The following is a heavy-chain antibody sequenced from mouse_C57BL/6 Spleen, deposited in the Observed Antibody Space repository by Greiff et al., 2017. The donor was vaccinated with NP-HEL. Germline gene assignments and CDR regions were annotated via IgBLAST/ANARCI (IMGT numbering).Heavy chain of an antibody. CDR2: ISYDGSN. J-gene: IGHJ2*01. CDR1: GYSITSGYY. V-gene: IGHV3-6*01. Sequence: EVQLQQSGPGLVKPSQSLSLTCSVTGYSITSGYYWNWIRQFPGNKLEWMGYISYDGSNNYNPSLKNRISITRDTSKNQFFLKLNSVTTEDTATYYCARVRLVGYFDYWGQGTTLTVSS. D-gene: IGHD3-2*02. CDR3: ARVRLVGYFDY.